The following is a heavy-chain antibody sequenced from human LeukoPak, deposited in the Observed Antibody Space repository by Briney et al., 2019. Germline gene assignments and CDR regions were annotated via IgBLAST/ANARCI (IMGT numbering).Heavy chain of an antibody. Sequence: SETLSLTCTVAGGSISSYHWSWVRQPPGKGLQWIGFIYSSGSTNYNPSLKSRVTISLDPSQNQFSLRVSSVSSADTAVYYCARGNSGYDYAFDIWGQGTMVTVSS. CDR3: ARGNSGYDYAFDI. CDR2: IYSSGST. V-gene: IGHV4-59*01. CDR1: GGSISSYH. D-gene: IGHD5-12*01. J-gene: IGHJ3*02.